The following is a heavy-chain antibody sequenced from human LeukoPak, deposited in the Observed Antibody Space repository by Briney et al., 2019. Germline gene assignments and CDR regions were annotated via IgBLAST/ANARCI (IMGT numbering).Heavy chain of an antibody. CDR2: ISSNGGST. D-gene: IGHD3-10*01. CDR3: ARASPTLWFGELPYYFDY. V-gene: IGHV3-64*01. CDR1: GFTFSSYA. Sequence: PGGSLRLSCAASGFTFSSYAMHWVRQAPGKGLEYVSAISSNGGSTYYANSVKGRFTISRDNSKNTLYLQMGSLRAEDMAVYYCARASPTLWFGELPYYFDYWGQGTLVTVSS. J-gene: IGHJ4*02.